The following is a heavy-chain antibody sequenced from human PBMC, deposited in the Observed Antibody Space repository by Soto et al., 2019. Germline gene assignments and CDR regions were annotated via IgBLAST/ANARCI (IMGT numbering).Heavy chain of an antibody. CDR1: GGSITNYY. J-gene: IGHJ6*02. Sequence: QVQLQESGPGLVKPSETLSLTCTVSGGSITNYYCSWFRQPPGKGLEWIGYINYDGYSAYNLSLKRRVTLSMDASKTQFSLMMESVTATDTAVYDCARHGFGPLHGLVDVWGPGTKVIVSS. CDR2: INYDGYS. V-gene: IGHV4-59*08. D-gene: IGHD3-10*01. CDR3: ARHGFGPLHGLVDV.